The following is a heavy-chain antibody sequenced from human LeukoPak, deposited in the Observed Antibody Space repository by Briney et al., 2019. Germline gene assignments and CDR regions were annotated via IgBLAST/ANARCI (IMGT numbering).Heavy chain of an antibody. Sequence: PSETLSLTCAVYGGSFSGYYWSWIRQPPGKGLEWIGEINHSGSTNYNPSLKSRVTISVDTSKNQFSLKLSSVTAADTAVYYCARGFLLPKGYFDYWGQGTLVTVSS. D-gene: IGHD2/OR15-2a*01. J-gene: IGHJ4*02. CDR1: GGSFSGYY. CDR2: INHSGST. V-gene: IGHV4-34*01. CDR3: ARGFLLPKGYFDY.